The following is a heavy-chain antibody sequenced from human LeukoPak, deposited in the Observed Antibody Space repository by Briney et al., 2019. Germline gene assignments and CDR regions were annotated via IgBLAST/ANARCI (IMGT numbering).Heavy chain of an antibody. V-gene: IGHV3-30*18. Sequence: PGRSLRLSCAASGFTFSSYGMHWVRQAPGKGLEWVAVISYAGSNKYYADSVKGRFTISRDNSKNTLYLQMNSLRAEDTAVYYCAKDLWEQLLVQNGMDVWGKGTTVTVSS. CDR1: GFTFSSYG. CDR3: AKDLWEQLLVQNGMDV. D-gene: IGHD6-13*01. J-gene: IGHJ6*04. CDR2: ISYAGSNK.